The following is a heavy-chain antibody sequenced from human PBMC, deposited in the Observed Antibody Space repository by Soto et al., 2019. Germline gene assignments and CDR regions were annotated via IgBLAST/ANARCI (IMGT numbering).Heavy chain of an antibody. V-gene: IGHV4-31*03. Sequence: QVQLQESGPGLVKPSQTLSLTCTVSGGSISSGGYYWSWIRQHPGKGLEWIGYIYYSGSTYYNPSLKSRVTISLDTSQNQFSLKLSSVTAADTAVYYCARGQSQYQLLYRWFDPWGQGTLVTVSS. CDR3: ARGQSQYQLLYRWFDP. CDR1: GGSISSGGYY. D-gene: IGHD2-2*02. J-gene: IGHJ5*02. CDR2: IYYSGST.